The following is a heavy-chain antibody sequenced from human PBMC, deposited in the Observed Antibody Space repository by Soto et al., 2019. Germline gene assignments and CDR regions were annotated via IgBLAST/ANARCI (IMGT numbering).Heavy chain of an antibody. Sequence: SCAASGFTFSSYAMSWVRQAPGKGLEWVSAISGSGGSTYYADSVKGRFTISRDSSKNTLYLQMNSLRAEDTAVYYCAKGGEYGDYGYYYYYMDVWGKGTTVTVSS. CDR1: GFTFSSYA. V-gene: IGHV3-23*01. D-gene: IGHD4-17*01. J-gene: IGHJ6*03. CDR2: ISGSGGST. CDR3: AKGGEYGDYGYYYYYMDV.